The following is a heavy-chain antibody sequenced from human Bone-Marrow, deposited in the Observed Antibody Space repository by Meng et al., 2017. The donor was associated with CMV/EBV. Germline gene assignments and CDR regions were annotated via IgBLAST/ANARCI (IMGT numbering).Heavy chain of an antibody. V-gene: IGHV1-8*02. CDR1: GYTFSTYD. CDR2: MNANSGNT. CDR3: ARTQIAVEAGGTKIKYYYYGLDV. J-gene: IGHJ6*02. D-gene: IGHD6-13*01. Sequence: ASVKDSCKASGYTFSTYDINWVRQATGQGLEWMGWMNANSGNTGYAQKFQGRVSMTRDTSTSTAFMELSSLRSEDTAVYYCARTQIAVEAGGTKIKYYYYGLDVWGQGTTVTVSS.